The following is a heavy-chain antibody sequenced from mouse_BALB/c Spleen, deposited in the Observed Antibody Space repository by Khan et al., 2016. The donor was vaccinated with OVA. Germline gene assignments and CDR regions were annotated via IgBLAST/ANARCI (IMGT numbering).Heavy chain of an antibody. CDR1: GYTFTRYW. CDR3: ARSNYYGSSRYAMDY. J-gene: IGHJ4*01. D-gene: IGHD1-1*01. CDR2: LAPGSGST. Sequence: DLVMPGAAVTLSCKASGYTFTRYWINWIKQRPGQGLAWIGRLAPGSGSTSYNALFPDKATLPVDAYSSPSSIQLSILSHEDSAVYFCARSNYYGSSRYAMDYWGQGTSVTVSS. V-gene: IGHV1S41*01.